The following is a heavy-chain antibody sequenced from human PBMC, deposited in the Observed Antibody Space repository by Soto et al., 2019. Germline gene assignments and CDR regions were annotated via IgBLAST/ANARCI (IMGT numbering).Heavy chain of an antibody. CDR1: GGSISSSSYY. V-gene: IGHV4-39*01. CDR2: IYYSGST. J-gene: IGHJ4*02. D-gene: IGHD6-13*01. CDR3: AIRVISSSWYLLFDY. Sequence: QLQLQESGPGLVKPSETLSLTCTVSGGSISSSSYYWGWIRQPPGKGLGWIGSIYYSGSTYYNPSLKSRVTISEDTHKNQYSQKLSSVTAADPAVYYCAIRVISSSWYLLFDYWGQGTLVTVSS.